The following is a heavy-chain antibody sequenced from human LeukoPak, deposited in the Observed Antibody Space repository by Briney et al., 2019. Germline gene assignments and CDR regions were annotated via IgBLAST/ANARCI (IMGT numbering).Heavy chain of an antibody. J-gene: IGHJ5*02. Sequence: ASVKVSCKASGGTFSSYAISWVRQAPAQGLEWMGGIIPIFGTANYAQKFQGRGTITTDESTSTDYMELSSLRSEDTAVYYCARGPNHSSSWYGWFDPWGQGTLVTVSS. V-gene: IGHV1-69*05. CDR2: IIPIFGTA. CDR1: GGTFSSYA. CDR3: ARGPNHSSSWYGWFDP. D-gene: IGHD6-13*01.